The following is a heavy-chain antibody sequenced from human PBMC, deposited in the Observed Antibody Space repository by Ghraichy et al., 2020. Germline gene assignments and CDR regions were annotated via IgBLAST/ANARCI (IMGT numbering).Heavy chain of an antibody. CDR2: ISKDGRTR. V-gene: IGHV3-11*01. J-gene: IGHJ4*02. CDR1: GFKFSNYY. CDR3: ARKPDGETGYYAPWGY. D-gene: IGHD3-9*01. Sequence: GGSLRLSCTASGFKFSNYYMTWIRQTPGKGLEWLSYISKDGRTRFYADSMQGRLTVSRDNAKNSLYLQLNSLRVEDTAIYYCARKPDGETGYYAPWGYWGKGTLVTVSS.